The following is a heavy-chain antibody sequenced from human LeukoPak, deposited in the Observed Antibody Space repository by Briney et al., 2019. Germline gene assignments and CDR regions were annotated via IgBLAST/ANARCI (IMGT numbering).Heavy chain of an antibody. J-gene: IGHJ4*02. CDR3: ARGAGDFWSGYLNFDY. Sequence: SETLSLTCTVSGGSISSYYWSWIRQPPGKGLEWIGYIYYSGSTNYNPSLKSRVTISVDTSKNQFSLKLSFVTAADTAVYYCARGAGDFWSGYLNFDYWGQGTLVTVSS. V-gene: IGHV4-59*01. CDR1: GGSISSYY. CDR2: IYYSGST. D-gene: IGHD3-3*01.